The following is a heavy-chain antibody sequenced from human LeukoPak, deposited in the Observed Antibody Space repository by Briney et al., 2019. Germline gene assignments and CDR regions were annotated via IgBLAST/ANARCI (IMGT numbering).Heavy chain of an antibody. CDR1: GFTFSSYG. CDR3: ARANYDSSGYYFDS. J-gene: IGHJ4*02. D-gene: IGHD3-22*01. CDR2: IRYDGRNK. Sequence: GGSLRLSCAASGFTFSSYGMHWVRQAPGKGLQWATFIRYDGRNKYYADSVKGRFTISRDNSKNTLYLQMSSLRAEDTAVYYCARANYDSSGYYFDSWGQGTLVTVSS. V-gene: IGHV3-30*02.